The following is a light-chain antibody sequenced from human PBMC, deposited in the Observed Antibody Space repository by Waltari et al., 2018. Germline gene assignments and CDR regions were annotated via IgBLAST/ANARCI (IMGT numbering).Light chain of an antibody. CDR3: SSYTTGTTLYV. V-gene: IGLV2-14*03. Sequence: QSALAQPASVSGSPGQSITISCPGTSSDVGGHNFVSWFQHHPGKVPKLIIYDVSSRPSGVSDRFSGSKSGNTASLTISGLQAEDEGDYFCSSYTTGTTLYVFGTGTEVTVL. CDR1: SSDVGGHNF. J-gene: IGLJ1*01. CDR2: DVS.